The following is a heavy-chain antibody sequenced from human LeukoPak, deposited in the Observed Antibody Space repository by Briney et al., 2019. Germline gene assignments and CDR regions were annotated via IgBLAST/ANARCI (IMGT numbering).Heavy chain of an antibody. V-gene: IGHV3-7*01. CDR2: INQDGSVK. D-gene: IGHD6-13*01. CDR1: TFTFSSYW. CDR3: ARDPGSSSFDY. Sequence: GGSLRLSCAASTFTFSSYWMSWVRQAPGEGLEFVANINQDGSVKNYVGTVKGRFTISRDNAKNSLYLQMNSLRADGTAVYYCARDPGSSSFDYWGQGTLVTVSS. J-gene: IGHJ4*02.